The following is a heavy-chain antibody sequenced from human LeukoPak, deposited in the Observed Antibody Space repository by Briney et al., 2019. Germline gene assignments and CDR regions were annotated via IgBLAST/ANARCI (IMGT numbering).Heavy chain of an antibody. CDR3: ARVWGYCGNTNCYQFFDY. D-gene: IGHD2-2*01. J-gene: IGHJ4*02. CDR1: GYTFTSYG. CDR2: ITPYNGHT. V-gene: IGHV1-18*01. Sequence: GASVKVSCKASGYTFTSYGISWVRQAPGQGLEWMGGITPYNGHTNYAQKIQGRVTMTTDTSTSTAYMDLRSLRSDDTAVYYCARVWGYCGNTNCYQFFDYWGQGTLVTVSS.